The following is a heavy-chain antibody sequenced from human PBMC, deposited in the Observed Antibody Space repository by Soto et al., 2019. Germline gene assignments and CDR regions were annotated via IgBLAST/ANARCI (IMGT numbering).Heavy chain of an antibody. CDR3: AGIAAAGTRFDY. J-gene: IGHJ4*02. CDR2: IYHSGST. Sequence: SETLSLTCAVSGGSISSSNWWSWVRHPPGKGLEWIGEIYHSGSTNYNPSLKSRVTISVDKSKNQFSLKLSSVTAADTAVYYCAGIAAAGTRFDYWGQGTLVTVSS. V-gene: IGHV4-4*02. CDR1: GGSISSSNW. D-gene: IGHD6-13*01.